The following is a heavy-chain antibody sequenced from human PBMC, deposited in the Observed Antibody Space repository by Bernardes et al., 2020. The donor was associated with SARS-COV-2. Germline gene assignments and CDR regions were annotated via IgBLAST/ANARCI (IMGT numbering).Heavy chain of an antibody. CDR3: ARGRLWFGELLFDY. Sequence: SETLSLTCSVSGDSISSGSSHWSWIRQPAGKGLEWIGRIYTSGSTNYNPSLKSQITISADTSKNQFSLKVSSVTAADTAVYYCARGRLWFGELLFDYWGQGTLVTVSS. V-gene: IGHV4-61*02. J-gene: IGHJ4*02. CDR2: IYTSGST. CDR1: GDSISSGSSH. D-gene: IGHD3-10*01.